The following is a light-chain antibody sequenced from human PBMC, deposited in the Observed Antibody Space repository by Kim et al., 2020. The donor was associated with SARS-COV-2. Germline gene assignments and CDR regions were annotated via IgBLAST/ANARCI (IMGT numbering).Light chain of an antibody. Sequence: VMTQSPATLSVSPEERATLSCRASQSVSSDLAWYQQKPGQAPRLLIHDASTRATGIPARFSGSGSGTVFTLTISSLQSEDFAVFYCQQYNKWPRTFGQGTKVDIK. CDR1: QSVSSD. V-gene: IGKV3-15*01. CDR2: DAS. CDR3: QQYNKWPRT. J-gene: IGKJ1*01.